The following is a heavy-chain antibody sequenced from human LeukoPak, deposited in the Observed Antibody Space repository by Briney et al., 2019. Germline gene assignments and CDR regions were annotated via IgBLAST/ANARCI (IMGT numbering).Heavy chain of an antibody. D-gene: IGHD1-26*01. CDR2: IKQDGSDK. J-gene: IGHJ4*02. V-gene: IGHV3-7*01. Sequence: GGSLRLSCVASGFTFSSYWMSWVRQAPGKGLEWVADIKQDGSDKYYADSVKGRFTISRDNAKNSLYLQVNSLRAEDTAVYYCARDLGSGDYFDYWGQGTLVTVSS. CDR1: GFTFSSYW. CDR3: ARDLGSGDYFDY.